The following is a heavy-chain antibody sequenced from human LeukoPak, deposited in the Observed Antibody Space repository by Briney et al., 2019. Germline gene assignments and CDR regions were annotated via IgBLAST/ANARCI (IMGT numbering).Heavy chain of an antibody. J-gene: IGHJ1*01. Sequence: GGSLRLSCAASGFIFSNYWMYWVRQAPGKGLVWASRINSDGTSTNYADSVKGRFTISRDNAKNTLYLQMSSLRAEDTALYYCARPLYGDFAKYFQRWGQGTLVTVSS. D-gene: IGHD4-17*01. CDR1: GFIFSNYW. CDR2: INSDGTST. CDR3: ARPLYGDFAKYFQR. V-gene: IGHV3-74*01.